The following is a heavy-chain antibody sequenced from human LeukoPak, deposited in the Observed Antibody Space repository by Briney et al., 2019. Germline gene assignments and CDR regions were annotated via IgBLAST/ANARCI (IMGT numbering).Heavy chain of an antibody. CDR3: ARLGHSVTYYVDHYYFEY. Sequence: PSETLSLTCTVSGGSISSSTYCWGWIRQPPGKGLEWIGTIYYSGSTYYNPSLKNRITISVDTSKNQFSLNLSSVTATDTAVYYCARLGHSVTYYVDHYYFEYWGQGTLVTVSS. D-gene: IGHD1-26*01. V-gene: IGHV4-39*01. CDR1: GGSISSSTYC. CDR2: IYYSGST. J-gene: IGHJ4*02.